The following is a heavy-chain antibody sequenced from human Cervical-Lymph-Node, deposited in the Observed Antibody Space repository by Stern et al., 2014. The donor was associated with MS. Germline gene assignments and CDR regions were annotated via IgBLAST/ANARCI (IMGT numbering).Heavy chain of an antibody. V-gene: IGHV3-30*01. D-gene: IGHD3-22*01. J-gene: IGHJ4*02. Sequence: VQLVESGGGVVQPGRSLRLSCAPSGFTFSSYSMHWVRQAPGKGLEWVTTISFDGREKFYADSVKGRFTISRDSSKNAVFVQMNSLRAEDTAVYYCARGMRYDDSGYYFDNWGRGTLITVSS. CDR3: ARGMRYDDSGYYFDN. CDR2: ISFDGREK. CDR1: GFTFSSYS.